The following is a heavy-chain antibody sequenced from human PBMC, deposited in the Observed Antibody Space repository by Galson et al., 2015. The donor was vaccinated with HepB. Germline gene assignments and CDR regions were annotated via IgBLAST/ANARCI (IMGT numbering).Heavy chain of an antibody. CDR2: IRGSGGT. J-gene: IGHJ4*02. CDR1: GFTFSNYA. Sequence: SLRLSCAASGFTFSNYAMNWVRQAPGKGLEWVSTIRGSGGTYYADSVKGRFTISRDNSKNTLYLELNSLRAEDTAIYYCAKYRGDYNCFDYWGQGTLVAVSS. CDR3: AKYRGDYNCFDY. V-gene: IGHV3-23*01. D-gene: IGHD4-17*01.